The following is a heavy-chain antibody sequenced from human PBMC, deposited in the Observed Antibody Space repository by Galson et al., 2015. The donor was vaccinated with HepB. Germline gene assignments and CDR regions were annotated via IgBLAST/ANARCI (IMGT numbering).Heavy chain of an antibody. Sequence: CAASGFIFSNYGMQWVRQAPGKGLEWVAHIWYDGTYKHYADSVKGRFTISRDNAKNTLFMQMNSLRAEDTAVYYCARDSGNGGSQDWGQGTLVSVSS. CDR3: ARDSGNGGSQD. CDR1: GFIFSNYG. V-gene: IGHV3-33*01. CDR2: IWYDGTYK. J-gene: IGHJ4*02. D-gene: IGHD2-8*01.